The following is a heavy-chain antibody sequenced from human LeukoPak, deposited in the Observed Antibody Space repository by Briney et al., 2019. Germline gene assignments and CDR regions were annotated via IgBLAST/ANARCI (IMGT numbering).Heavy chain of an antibody. CDR2: ISYDGSNK. CDR1: GFTFSSYG. Sequence: ARSLPLSCAASGFTFSSYGMHWVRQAPGKGLEWVSVISYDGSNKYYADSVKGRFTISRDNSKNTLFLQMNSLRAEDTAVYYCAKDYSNRGYFQLWGQGNLVTVSS. V-gene: IGHV3-30*18. CDR3: AKDYSNRGYFQL. D-gene: IGHD4-11*01. J-gene: IGHJ1*01.